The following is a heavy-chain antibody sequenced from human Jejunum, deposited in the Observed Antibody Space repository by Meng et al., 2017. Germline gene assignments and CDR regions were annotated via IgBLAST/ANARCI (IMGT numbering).Heavy chain of an antibody. CDR2: ITSSSSTI. Sequence: GESLKTSCAASGFSFSYYEMNRVRQAPGKGLEWVSYITSSSSTIYYADSVKGRITISRDNAKQSLYLQMTGHRLEDTAVYYCASDSGRVAWGQGTLVTVSS. CDR1: GFSFSYYE. CDR3: ASDSGRVA. V-gene: IGHV3-48*03. D-gene: IGHD3-10*01. J-gene: IGHJ4*02.